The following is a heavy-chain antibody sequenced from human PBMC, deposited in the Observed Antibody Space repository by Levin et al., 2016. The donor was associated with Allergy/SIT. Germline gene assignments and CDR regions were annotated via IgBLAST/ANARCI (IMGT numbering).Heavy chain of an antibody. J-gene: IGHJ3*01. D-gene: IGHD5-24*01. CDR1: GGTFSSYA. Sequence: SVKVSCKASGGTFSSYAISWVRQAPGQGLEWMGGIIPIFGIANYAQKFQGRVTITADKSTSTAYMELSSLRSEDTAVYYCAGYVEMATMRVWGQGTMVTVSS. V-gene: IGHV1-69*10. CDR3: AGYVEMATMRV. CDR2: IIPIFGIA.